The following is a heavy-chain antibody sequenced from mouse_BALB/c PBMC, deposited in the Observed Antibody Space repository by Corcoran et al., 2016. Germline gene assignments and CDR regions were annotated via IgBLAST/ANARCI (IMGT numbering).Heavy chain of an antibody. CDR2: IDPENGNT. D-gene: IGHD2-4*01. CDR3: ASFYYDYAWFAY. Sequence: EVQLQQSGAEIVRPGALVKLSCKASGFNIKDYYMHWVKQRPEQGLEWIGWIDPENGNTIYDPKFQGKASITADTSSNTAYLQLSSLTSEDTAVYYCASFYYDYAWFAYWGQGTLVTVSA. J-gene: IGHJ3*01. CDR1: GFNIKDYY. V-gene: IGHV14-1*02.